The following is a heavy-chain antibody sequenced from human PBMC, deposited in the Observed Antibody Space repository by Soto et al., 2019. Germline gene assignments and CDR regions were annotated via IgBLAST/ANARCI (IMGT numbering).Heavy chain of an antibody. J-gene: IGHJ4*02. CDR1: GGSISSGGYY. CDR2: VFHFGST. Sequence: PAETLSLTCTVSGGSISSGGYYWSWIRQHPGKGLEWIGEVFHFGSTNYDPSLKSRLTISVDKSNNQFSLKLNSVTAADTAVYYCARGSYASNFDSWGQGTLVTVSS. D-gene: IGHD3-16*01. V-gene: IGHV4-31*03. CDR3: ARGSYASNFDS.